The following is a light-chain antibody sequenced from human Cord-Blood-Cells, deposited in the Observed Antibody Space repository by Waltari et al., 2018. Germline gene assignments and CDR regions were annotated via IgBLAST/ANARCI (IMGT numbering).Light chain of an antibody. CDR3: CSYAGSYTYV. CDR2: DVS. V-gene: IGLV2-11*01. J-gene: IGLJ1*01. Sequence: QSALTQPRSVSGSPGQSVTISCTGPSSDVGGYNYVSWYQQHPGKAPKLMIYDVSKRPSGVPDRFSGSKSCNAASLTISGLQAEDEADYYCCSYAGSYTYVFGTGTKVTVL. CDR1: SSDVGGYNY.